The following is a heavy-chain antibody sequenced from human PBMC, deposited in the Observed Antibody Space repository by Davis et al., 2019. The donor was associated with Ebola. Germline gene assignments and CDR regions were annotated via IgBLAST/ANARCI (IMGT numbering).Heavy chain of an antibody. CDR1: GFTFSSYG. CDR3: ARATGMDV. J-gene: IGHJ6*02. Sequence: SLITSCAASGFTFSSYGMHWVRQAPGKGLERVAVLCYDGSNKYYADSVKGRFAISRDNSKNTLYLQMNSLRAEDTAVHYCARATGMDVWGQGTTVTVSS. CDR2: LCYDGSNK. V-gene: IGHV3-33*01.